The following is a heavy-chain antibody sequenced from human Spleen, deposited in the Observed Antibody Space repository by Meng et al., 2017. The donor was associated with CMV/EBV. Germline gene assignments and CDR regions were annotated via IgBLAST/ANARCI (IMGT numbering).Heavy chain of an antibody. CDR3: ARDQYSSSWYGSFDY. D-gene: IGHD6-13*01. Sequence: GESLKISCAASGFTFSSYAMHWVRQAPDKGLEWVAVISYDGSNKYYADSVKGRFTISRDNSKNTLYLQMNSLRAEDTAVYYCARDQYSSSWYGSFDYWGQGTLVTVSS. J-gene: IGHJ4*02. CDR1: GFTFSSYA. CDR2: ISYDGSNK. V-gene: IGHV3-30*04.